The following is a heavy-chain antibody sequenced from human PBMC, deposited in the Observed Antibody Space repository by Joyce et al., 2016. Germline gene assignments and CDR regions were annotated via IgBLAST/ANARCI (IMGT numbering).Heavy chain of an antibody. CDR2: MYFSGNT. CDR1: GGSMSSYY. CDR3: AREKRYSSGWNYYYYMDV. Sequence: QVQLQESGPGLVKPSETLSLICTVSGGSMSSYYWSWIRQPAGKGLEWIGRMYFSGNTTYNPSLKSRVTMSVDTSKNQFSLKLNSVTAADTAVYYCAREKRYSSGWNYYYYMDVWGKGATVTVSS. D-gene: IGHD6-19*01. V-gene: IGHV4-4*07. J-gene: IGHJ6*03.